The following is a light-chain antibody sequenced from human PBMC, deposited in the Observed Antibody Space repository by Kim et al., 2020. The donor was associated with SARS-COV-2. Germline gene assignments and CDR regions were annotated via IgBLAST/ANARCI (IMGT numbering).Light chain of an antibody. Sequence: IQMPQSPPPLSAAGGDRVTITCRASQSISSYRNWDQQQPGKAPKVLIYAASPLQSGVPSRFSGSGSVTEFTLTISSLQPEDFATQYGQQTDSTPLTFGEGTKLEI. CDR3: QQTDSTPLT. V-gene: IGKV1-39*01. J-gene: IGKJ2*01. CDR1: QSISSY. CDR2: AAS.